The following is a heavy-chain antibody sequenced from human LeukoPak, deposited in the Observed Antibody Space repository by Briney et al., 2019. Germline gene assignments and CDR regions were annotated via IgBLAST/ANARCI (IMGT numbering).Heavy chain of an antibody. V-gene: IGHV5-51*01. CDR1: GYSFTSYW. J-gene: IGHJ4*02. CDR2: IYPGDSDT. CDR3: ARLSLYDSSGYYPHYFDY. D-gene: IGHD3-22*01. Sequence: GESLQISCKGSGYSFTSYWIGWVRQMPGKGLEWMGIIYPGDSDTRYSPSFQGQVTISADKSISTAYLQWSSLKASDTAMYYCARLSLYDSSGYYPHYFDYWGQGTLVTVSS.